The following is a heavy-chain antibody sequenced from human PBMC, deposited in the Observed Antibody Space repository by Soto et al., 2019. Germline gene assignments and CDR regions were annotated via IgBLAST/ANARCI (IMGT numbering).Heavy chain of an antibody. V-gene: IGHV3-66*01. CDR2: IYIGGNT. CDR3: FQH. CDR1: GVIVSSNY. D-gene: IGHD6-13*01. J-gene: IGHJ1*01. Sequence: EVQLVESGGGSVQPGGSLRLSCAASGVIVSSNYMGWVRQAPGKGLEYVSVIYIGGNTYYGDSVKGRFTISRDNSRNTLYLHYCARLSPASSWGEYFQHWGQGTLVSVSS.